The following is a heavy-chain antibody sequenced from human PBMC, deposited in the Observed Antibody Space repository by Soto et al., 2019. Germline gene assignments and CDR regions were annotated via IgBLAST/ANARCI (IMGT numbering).Heavy chain of an antibody. CDR1: GGSISSSSYY. D-gene: IGHD2-2*01. Sequence: SETLSLTCTVSGGSISSSSYYWGWIRQPPGKGLEWIGSIYYSGSTYYNPSLKSRVTISVDTSKNQFSLKLSSVTAADTAVYYCARHFVVVPAARYPYYFDYWGQGTLVTVSS. CDR2: IYYSGST. J-gene: IGHJ4*02. V-gene: IGHV4-39*01. CDR3: ARHFVVVPAARYPYYFDY.